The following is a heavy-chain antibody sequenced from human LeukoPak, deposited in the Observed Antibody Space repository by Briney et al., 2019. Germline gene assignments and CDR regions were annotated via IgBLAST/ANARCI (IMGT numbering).Heavy chain of an antibody. V-gene: IGHV3-30*02. CDR2: IRYDGNNK. CDR3: AKIKIWFGDTFDY. Sequence: GGSLRLSCAASGFTFSNAWMSWVRQAPGKGLEWVAFIRYDGNNKYYSDSVKGRFTISRDNSKNTLSLQMNSLRAEDTAVYYCAKIKIWFGDTFDYWGQGTLVTVSS. CDR1: GFTFSNAW. D-gene: IGHD3-10*01. J-gene: IGHJ4*02.